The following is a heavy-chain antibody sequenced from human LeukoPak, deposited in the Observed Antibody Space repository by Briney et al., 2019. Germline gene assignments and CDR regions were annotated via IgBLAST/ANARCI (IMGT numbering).Heavy chain of an antibody. CDR1: GYTXTYYG. Sequence: ASVKVSCKASGYTXTYYGITWVRQAPGQGLEWMGWISTHNGKTSYAQKLQGRVTMTTDTSTSTAYMELRSLRSDDTAVYYCARGAGYYYDSSGFYYRWFDPWGQGTLVTVSS. V-gene: IGHV1-18*01. CDR2: ISTHNGKT. D-gene: IGHD3-22*01. J-gene: IGHJ5*02. CDR3: ARGAGYYYDSSGFYYRWFDP.